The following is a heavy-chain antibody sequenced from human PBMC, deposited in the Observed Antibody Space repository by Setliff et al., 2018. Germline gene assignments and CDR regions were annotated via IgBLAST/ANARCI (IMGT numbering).Heavy chain of an antibody. CDR3: ARVQWEIAVKFHYNRMDV. CDR2: IIPMFRTP. Sequence: SVKVSCKASGGTFSNFAISWVRQAPGQGFEWLGGIIPMFRTPEYAQKCQGRVTISADESRTAVYMELSSLRFDDTAVYYCARVQWEIAVKFHYNRMDVWGEGTQVTVSS. J-gene: IGHJ6*04. D-gene: IGHD1-26*01. CDR1: GGTFSNFA. V-gene: IGHV1-69*13.